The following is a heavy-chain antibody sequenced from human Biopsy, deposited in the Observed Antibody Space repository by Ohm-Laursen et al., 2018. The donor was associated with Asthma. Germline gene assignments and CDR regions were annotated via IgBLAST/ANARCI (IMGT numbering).Heavy chain of an antibody. CDR1: GYPFTDYY. CDR2: IDTNSGGT. CDR3: ARIKIRIGAGTDRYFDL. J-gene: IGHJ2*01. V-gene: IGHV1-2*06. Sequence: ASVKVSCQASGYPFTDYYVHWVRQAPGQGLEWMGRIDTNSGGTNYAQKFLGRVTMTRDTSVNTAFMVLSRLRSDDTAVYYCARIKIRIGAGTDRYFDLWGRGTLVTVSS. D-gene: IGHD3-16*01.